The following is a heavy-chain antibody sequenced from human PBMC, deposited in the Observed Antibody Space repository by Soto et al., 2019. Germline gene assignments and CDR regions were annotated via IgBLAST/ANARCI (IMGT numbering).Heavy chain of an antibody. D-gene: IGHD4-4*01. Sequence: PGESLKISCKGSGYSFTSYWIGWVRQMPGKGLEWMGIIYPDDSDTRYSPSFQGQVTISADKSIQTAYLQWGSLKASDSALYYCVCGKYSSPRGGLAVWGRGSPVPVSS. J-gene: IGHJ1*01. CDR3: VCGKYSSPRGGLAV. CDR2: IYPDDSDT. CDR1: GYSFTSYW. V-gene: IGHV5-51*01.